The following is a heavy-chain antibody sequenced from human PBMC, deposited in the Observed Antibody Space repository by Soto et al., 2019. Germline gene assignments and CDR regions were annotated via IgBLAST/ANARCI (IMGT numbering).Heavy chain of an antibody. CDR2: INHSGST. CDR1: GGSFSGYY. D-gene: IGHD1-1*01. CDR3: AGGAIELERGYYSYMDV. Sequence: SETLSLTCAVYGGSFSGYYWSWIRQPPGKGLEWIGEINHSGSTNYNPSLKSRVTISVDTSKNQFSLKLSSVTAADTAVYYCAGGAIELERGYYSYMDVWGKGTTVTVSS. V-gene: IGHV4-34*01. J-gene: IGHJ6*03.